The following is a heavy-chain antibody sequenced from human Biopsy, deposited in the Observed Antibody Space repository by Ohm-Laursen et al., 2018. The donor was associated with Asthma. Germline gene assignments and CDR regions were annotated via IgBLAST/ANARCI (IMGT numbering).Heavy chain of an antibody. Sequence: SQTLSLTCTGSPGSINDYYWNWIRQFPGKGLEWVGYVHSTGSNRFNSSLKSRLTISVDTSVDQVSLKLTSVTAADTAVYYCARATSTWSQSGPHYFDHWGQGTLVTVSS. J-gene: IGHJ4*02. CDR2: VHSTGSN. V-gene: IGHV4-59*01. CDR1: PGSINDYY. D-gene: IGHD6-13*01. CDR3: ARATSTWSQSGPHYFDH.